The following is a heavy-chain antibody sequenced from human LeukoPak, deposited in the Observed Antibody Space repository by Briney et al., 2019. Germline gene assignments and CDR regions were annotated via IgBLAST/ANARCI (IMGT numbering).Heavy chain of an antibody. CDR3: ARMGFSGSSLLVDY. Sequence: SGPTLVNPTQTLTLTCTFSGFSLRTSGMRVSWIRQPPGKALEWLARIDWDDDKFYSTSLKTRLTISKDTSKNQVVLTMTNMDPVDTATYYCARMGFSGSSLLVDYWGQGTLVTVSS. CDR2: IDWDDDK. CDR1: GFSLRTSGMR. D-gene: IGHD3-10*01. V-gene: IGHV2-70*04. J-gene: IGHJ4*02.